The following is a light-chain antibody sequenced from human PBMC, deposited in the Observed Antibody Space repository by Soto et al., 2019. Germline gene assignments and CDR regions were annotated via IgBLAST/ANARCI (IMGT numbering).Light chain of an antibody. CDR1: QTIDSW. V-gene: IGKV1-5*03. CDR3: QQYNSYPLT. J-gene: IGKJ4*01. CDR2: KAS. Sequence: DIQMTQSPSTLSASVGDRVTITCRASQTIDSWLAWYQQRPGKPPNLLIYKASTLASGVPSRFSGSGSGTEFTLTISSLQPDDFATYYCQQYNSYPLTFGGGTKVDI.